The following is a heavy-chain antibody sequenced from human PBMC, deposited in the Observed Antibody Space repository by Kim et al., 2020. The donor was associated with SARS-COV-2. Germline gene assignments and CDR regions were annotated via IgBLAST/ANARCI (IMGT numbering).Heavy chain of an antibody. CDR2: INSDGSST. D-gene: IGHD3-22*01. V-gene: IGHV3-74*01. Sequence: GGSLRLSCAASGFTFSSYWMHWVRQAPGKGLVWVSRINSDGSSTSYADSVKGRFTISRDNAKNTLYLQMNSLRAEDTAVYYCAREVRSIYYDSNGFDYWGQGTLVTVSS. J-gene: IGHJ4*02. CDR1: GFTFSSYW. CDR3: AREVRSIYYDSNGFDY.